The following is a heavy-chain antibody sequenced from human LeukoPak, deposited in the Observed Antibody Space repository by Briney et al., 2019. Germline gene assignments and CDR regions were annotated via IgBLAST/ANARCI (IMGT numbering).Heavy chain of an antibody. CDR2: IYHSGST. CDR1: GDSISSDGYS. J-gene: IGHJ6*02. Sequence: SETLSLTCAVSGDSISSDGYSWSWLRQPPGKGLEWIGYIYHSGSTYYTPSLESRVTISVDRSKNQFSLKLSSVTAADTAVYYCARETRYCSGGSCYSGMDVWGQGTTVTVSS. CDR3: ARETRYCSGGSCYSGMDV. D-gene: IGHD2-15*01. V-gene: IGHV4-30-2*01.